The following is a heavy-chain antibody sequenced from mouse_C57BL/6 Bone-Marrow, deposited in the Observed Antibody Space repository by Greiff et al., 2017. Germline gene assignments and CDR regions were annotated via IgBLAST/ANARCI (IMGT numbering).Heavy chain of an antibody. V-gene: IGHV1-82*01. D-gene: IGHD2-4*01. J-gene: IGHJ4*01. CDR1: GYAFSSSW. Sequence: QVQLQQSGPELVKPGASVKISCKASGYAFSSSWMNWVKQRPGKGLEWIGRIYPGAGDTNYNGKFKGKDTLTADTSSSTAYMQRSSLTSEDSAVYFCARDDDDVDYWGQGTSVTVSS. CDR3: ARDDDDVDY. CDR2: IYPGAGDT.